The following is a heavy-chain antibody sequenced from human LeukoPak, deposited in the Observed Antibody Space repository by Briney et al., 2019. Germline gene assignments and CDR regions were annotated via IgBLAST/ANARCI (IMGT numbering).Heavy chain of an antibody. CDR1: GFTFSSYG. Sequence: GGSLRLSCAASGFTFSSYGMSWVRQAPGKGLEWVSAISGSGGRTYYAESVKGRFTISRDNNENTLYLQMNSLRAEDTAVYYCAKAAQVAGRPNLGGHFDYWGQGTLVTVS. V-gene: IGHV3-23*01. CDR2: ISGSGGRT. CDR3: AKAAQVAGRPNLGGHFDY. J-gene: IGHJ4*02. D-gene: IGHD6-6*01.